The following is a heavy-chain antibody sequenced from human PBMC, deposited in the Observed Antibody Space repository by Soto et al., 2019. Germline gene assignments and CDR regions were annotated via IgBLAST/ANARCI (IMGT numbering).Heavy chain of an antibody. CDR2: ISGSGGSP. J-gene: IGHJ4*02. CDR1: GFTFSSFA. V-gene: IGHV3-23*01. CDR3: AKVPNGY. Sequence: GGSLRLSCAASGFTFSSFAMSWVRQPPGKGLEWVSAISGSGGSPYYADSVKGRFTISRENSKNTLYMQMNSLRAEETAVYYCAKVPNGYWGQGTLVTVS.